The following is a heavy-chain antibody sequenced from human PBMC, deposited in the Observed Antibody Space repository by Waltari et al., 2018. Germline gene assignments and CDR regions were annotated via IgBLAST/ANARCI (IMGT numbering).Heavy chain of an antibody. J-gene: IGHJ5*02. V-gene: IGHV4-39*02. D-gene: IGHD3-10*01. CDR3: ARTFMVRTIRSRGWFDP. CDR1: GDSITSSNYY. Sequence: QLQLQESGPRLVKPSETLSLTCSVSGDSITSSNYYWAWIRQPPGKGLEWIGSVYYTGSTYHKASLKSRVTISVDTSKKYVSLSLTSVTATDTAIYFCARTFMVRTIRSRGWFDPWGQGTLVTVSS. CDR2: VYYTGST.